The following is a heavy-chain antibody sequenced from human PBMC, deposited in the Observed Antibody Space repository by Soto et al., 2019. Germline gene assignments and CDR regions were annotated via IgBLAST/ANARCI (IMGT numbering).Heavy chain of an antibody. CDR2: IFYDGNT. Sequence: SETLSLTCTLSGGSISSNNDYCWALVRQPPGKGLEWIGCIFYDGNTYYHPSLEKRVGMSVDTSNKQFSLSLSSVTATDTAIYYCARQRSGSDWFGPWGRGTLVTVSS. D-gene: IGHD2-15*01. V-gene: IGHV4-39*01. CDR1: GGSISSNNDY. J-gene: IGHJ5*02. CDR3: ARQRSGSDWFGP.